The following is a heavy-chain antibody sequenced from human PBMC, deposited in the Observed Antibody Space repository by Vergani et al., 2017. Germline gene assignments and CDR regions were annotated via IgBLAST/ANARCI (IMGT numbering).Heavy chain of an antibody. V-gene: IGHV3-30*02. CDR2: IRYDGSNK. D-gene: IGHD2-2*01. CDR3: AKGYCSSTSCYSGVGIDY. Sequence: VQLVESGGGVVQPGGSLRLSCAASGFTFSSFGMHWVRQAPGKGLEGVAFIRYDGSNKYYADSVKGRFTISRDNSKNTLYLQMNSLRAEDTAVYYCAKGYCSSTSCYSGVGIDYWGQGTLVTVSS. J-gene: IGHJ4*02. CDR1: GFTFSSFG.